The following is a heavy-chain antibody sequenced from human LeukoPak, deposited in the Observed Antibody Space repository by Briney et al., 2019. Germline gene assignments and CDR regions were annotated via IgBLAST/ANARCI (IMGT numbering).Heavy chain of an antibody. CDR2: ISSSSSYI. D-gene: IGHD5-18*01. CDR1: GFTFSSYW. J-gene: IGHJ4*02. Sequence: GGSLRLSCAASGFTFSSYWMRWVRQAPGKGLEWVSSISSSSSYIYYADSVKGRFTISRDNAKNSLYLQMNSLRAEDTAVYYCARDSGDTAMVNPFDYWGQGTLVTVSS. V-gene: IGHV3-21*01. CDR3: ARDSGDTAMVNPFDY.